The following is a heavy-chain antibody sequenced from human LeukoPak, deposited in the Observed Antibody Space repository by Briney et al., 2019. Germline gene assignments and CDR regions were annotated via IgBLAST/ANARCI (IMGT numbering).Heavy chain of an antibody. CDR1: GGSISSSSYY. J-gene: IGHJ4*02. CDR2: IYYSGST. Sequence: SETLSLTCTVSGGSISSSSYYWGWIRQPPGKGLEWIGSIYYSGSTYYNPSLKSRVTISVDTSKNQFSLKLSSVTAADTAVYYCARAPLGMGELSLYAYWGQGTLVTVSS. D-gene: IGHD3-16*02. V-gene: IGHV4-39*01. CDR3: ARAPLGMGELSLYAY.